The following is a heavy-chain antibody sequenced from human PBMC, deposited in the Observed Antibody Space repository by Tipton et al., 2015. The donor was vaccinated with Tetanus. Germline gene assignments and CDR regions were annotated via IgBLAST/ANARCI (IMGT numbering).Heavy chain of an antibody. Sequence: QLVQSGVEVKEPGASANVSCKTSGYTFMSYGISWVRQSPGQGLERMGWISPYNGYTKHAEQFQDRITVTKDSSTSTVYMELRTLRSDDTAVYYCARHRAQLSSNCFDSWGQGTPVTVSS. CDR1: GYTFMSYG. D-gene: IGHD2-2*01. CDR2: ISPYNGYT. CDR3: ARHRAQLSSNCFDS. V-gene: IGHV1-18*01. J-gene: IGHJ5*01.